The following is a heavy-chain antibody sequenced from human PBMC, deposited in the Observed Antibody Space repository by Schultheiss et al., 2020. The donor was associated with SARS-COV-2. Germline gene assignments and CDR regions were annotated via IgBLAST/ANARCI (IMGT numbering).Heavy chain of an antibody. CDR1: GGSFSGYY. CDR2: INHSGST. D-gene: IGHD6-19*01. J-gene: IGHJ4*02. V-gene: IGHV4-34*01. CDR3: ARRKEVAGHVDY. Sequence: SETLSLTCAVYGGSFSGYYWSWIRQPPGKGLEWIGEINHSGSTNYNPSLKSRVTISVDKSKNQFSLKLSSVTAADTAVYYCARRKEVAGHVDYWGQGTLVTVSS.